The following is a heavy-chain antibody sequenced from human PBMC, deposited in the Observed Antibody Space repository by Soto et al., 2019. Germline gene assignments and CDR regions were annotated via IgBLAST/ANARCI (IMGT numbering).Heavy chain of an antibody. V-gene: IGHV5-51*01. J-gene: IGHJ3*01. D-gene: IGHD2-15*01. Sequence: PGESLTISCTCSGHTFTHYWIAWVRQMPGKGLEWMGTFYPGDSTSTYSPSFQGQVTISVDTSITTAYLQLNSLKASDTAMYYCARIIGYCRNNDCSWTFDVWGQGTMVTVSS. CDR3: ARIIGYCRNNDCSWTFDV. CDR2: FYPGDSTS. CDR1: GHTFTHYW.